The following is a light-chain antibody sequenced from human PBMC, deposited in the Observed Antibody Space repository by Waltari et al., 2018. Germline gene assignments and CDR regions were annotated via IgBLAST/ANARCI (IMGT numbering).Light chain of an antibody. V-gene: IGKV1-5*03. J-gene: IGKJ4*01. CDR3: QQYHSYSLT. CDR1: QSISSW. Sequence: IQMTQSPSTLSASVGDRVTITCRASQSISSWLAWYQQKPVKAPKLLIYKASTLESGVTSRFSGSGSGTEFTLTISSLQPDDFATYYCQQYHSYSLTFGGGTKVEIK. CDR2: KAS.